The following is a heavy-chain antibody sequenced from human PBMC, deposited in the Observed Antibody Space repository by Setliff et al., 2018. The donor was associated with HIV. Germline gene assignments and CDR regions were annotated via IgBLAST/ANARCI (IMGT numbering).Heavy chain of an antibody. CDR1: GDSISSSSYY. V-gene: IGHV4-39*07. CDR2: IYYSGST. Sequence: PSETLSLTCTVSGDSISSSSYYWGWIRQPPGKGLEWIGRIYYSGSTYYNPSLKIRVTISVDTSKNQFSLKLSSVTAADTAVYYCARVGYYYDSSGYIFWGQGTLVTVSS. D-gene: IGHD3-22*01. CDR3: ARVGYYYDSSGYIF. J-gene: IGHJ4*02.